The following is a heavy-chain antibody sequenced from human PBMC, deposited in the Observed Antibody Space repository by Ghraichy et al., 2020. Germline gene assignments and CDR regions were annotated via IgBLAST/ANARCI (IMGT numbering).Heavy chain of an antibody. CDR3: ASVAGFSSSWFGGAGWLDP. J-gene: IGHJ5*02. D-gene: IGHD3-10*01. V-gene: IGHV3-21*01. CDR1: GFTFSSYS. Sequence: GGSLRLSCAGSGFTFSSYSLNWVRQAPGKGLEWVSSISSSGVHIYYAESVRGRFTVSRDNAKNTLSLEMNSLRAEDTAVYYCASVAGFSSSWFGGAGWLDPWGQGTPVTVSS. CDR2: ISSSGVHI.